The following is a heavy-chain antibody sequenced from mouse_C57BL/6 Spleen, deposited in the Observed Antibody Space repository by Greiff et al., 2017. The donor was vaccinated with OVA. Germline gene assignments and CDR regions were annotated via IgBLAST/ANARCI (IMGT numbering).Heavy chain of an antibody. CDR2: IDPETGGT. D-gene: IGHD1-1*01. CDR3: TRGRGAFYYGSSYDAMDY. Sequence: VQLQESGAELVRPGASVTLSCKASGYTFTVYEMHWVKQTPVHGLEWIGAIDPETGGTAYNQKFKGKAILTADKSSSTAYMELRSLTSEDSAVYYCTRGRGAFYYGSSYDAMDYWGQGTSVTVSS. CDR1: GYTFTVYE. J-gene: IGHJ4*01. V-gene: IGHV1-15*01.